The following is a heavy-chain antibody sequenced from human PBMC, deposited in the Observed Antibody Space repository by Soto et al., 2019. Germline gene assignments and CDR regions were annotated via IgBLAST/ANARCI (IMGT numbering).Heavy chain of an antibody. J-gene: IGHJ5*02. CDR1: GYTFTSYA. CDR2: INAGNGNT. CDR3: ARGRVVAAHNWFDP. D-gene: IGHD2-15*01. V-gene: IGHV1-3*01. Sequence: SVKVSCKASGYTFTSYAMHWVRQAPGQRLEWMGWINAGNGNTKYSQKFQGRVTITRDTSASTAYMELSSLRSEDTAVYYCARGRVVAAHNWFDPWGQGTLVKSPQ.